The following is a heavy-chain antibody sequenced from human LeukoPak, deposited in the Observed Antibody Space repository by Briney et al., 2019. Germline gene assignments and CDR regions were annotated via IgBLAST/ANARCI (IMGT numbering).Heavy chain of an antibody. D-gene: IGHD1-26*01. CDR2: ISHDGTTK. V-gene: IGHV3-30*04. Sequence: GRSLRLSCAASGFSFSNFATHWVRQAPGKGLEWLAVISHDGTTKYYADSVKGRFTISRDNSNNSLSLQMNSLSAEDTAVYYCARARGRWHLLPLDFWGQGTLVTVSS. CDR1: GFSFSNFA. CDR3: ARARGRWHLLPLDF. J-gene: IGHJ4*02.